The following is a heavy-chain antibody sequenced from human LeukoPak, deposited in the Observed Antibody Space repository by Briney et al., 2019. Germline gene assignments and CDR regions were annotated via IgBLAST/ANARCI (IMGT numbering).Heavy chain of an antibody. CDR1: GYTFTSYD. V-gene: IGHV1-18*01. CDR2: ISAYNGNT. Sequence: GASVKVSCKASGYTFTSYDINWVRQATGQGLEWMGWISAYNGNTNYAQKFQGRVTMTTDTSTSTAYMELRSLRSDDTAVYYCARDSGLYYDFWSGYSGGDYFDYWGQGTLVTVSS. J-gene: IGHJ4*02. CDR3: ARDSGLYYDFWSGYSGGDYFDY. D-gene: IGHD3-3*01.